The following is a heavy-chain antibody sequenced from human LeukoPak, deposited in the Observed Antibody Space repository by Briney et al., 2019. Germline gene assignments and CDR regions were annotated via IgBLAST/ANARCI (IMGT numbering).Heavy chain of an antibody. J-gene: IGHJ4*02. V-gene: IGHV3-48*02. CDR1: GFTFSTYN. CDR3: ARGYGSGASGPYYFDY. Sequence: PGGSLRLACAASGFTFSTYNMNWVRQAPGKGLEWVSFISSGSRIIYYADSVKGRFTVSRDNAKNSLYLQMNSLRDEDTAVYYCARGYGSGASGPYYFDYWGQGTLVSVPS. D-gene: IGHD3-10*01. CDR2: ISSGSRII.